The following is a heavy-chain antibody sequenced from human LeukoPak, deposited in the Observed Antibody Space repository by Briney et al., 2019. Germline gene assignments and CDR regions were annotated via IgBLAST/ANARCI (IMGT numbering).Heavy chain of an antibody. V-gene: IGHV4-59*01. CDR2: IYYSGST. Sequence: SETLSLTCTVSGGSISSYYWSWIRQPPGKGLEWIGYIYYSGSTNYNPSLKSRVTISVDTSKNQFSLKLSSVTAADTAVYYCARVAPVGGGNAFDIWGQGTVVTVSS. CDR1: GGSISSYY. J-gene: IGHJ3*02. D-gene: IGHD3-16*01. CDR3: ARVAPVGGGNAFDI.